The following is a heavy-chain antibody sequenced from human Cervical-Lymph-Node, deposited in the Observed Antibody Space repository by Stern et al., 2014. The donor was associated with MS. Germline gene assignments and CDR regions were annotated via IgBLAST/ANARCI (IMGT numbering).Heavy chain of an antibody. CDR2: ITNVGST. J-gene: IGHJ4*02. V-gene: IGHV3-53*01. CDR1: GFTVRRDY. CDR3: ARDTSSPERSDW. D-gene: IGHD1-1*01. Sequence: EVQLVESGGGVIQPGGSLRLSCTASGFTVRRDYMTWVRQAPGKGLEWVSLITNVGSTFYTVSVKGRFTTSRDDSKNTVYLHMTSLRAEDTAMYYCARDTSSPERSDWWGQGTLVTVSS.